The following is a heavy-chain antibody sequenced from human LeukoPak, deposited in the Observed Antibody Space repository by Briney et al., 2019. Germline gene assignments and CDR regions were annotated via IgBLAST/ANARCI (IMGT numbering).Heavy chain of an antibody. V-gene: IGHV4-39*07. D-gene: IGHD5-18*01. CDR2: IYYSGST. Sequence: SETLSLTCTVSGGSISSSSYYWGWIRQPPGKGLEWIGSIYYSGSTYYNPSLKSRVTISVDTSKNQFSLKLSSVTAADTAVYYCARDSGSIQLWSSFDYWGQGTLVTVSS. J-gene: IGHJ4*02. CDR1: GGSISSSSYY. CDR3: ARDSGSIQLWSSFDY.